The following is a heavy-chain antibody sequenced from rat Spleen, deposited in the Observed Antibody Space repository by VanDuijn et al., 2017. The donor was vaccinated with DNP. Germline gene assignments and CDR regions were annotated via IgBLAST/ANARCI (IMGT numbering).Heavy chain of an antibody. CDR1: GFTFSDYN. Sequence: EVQLVESGGDLVQSGRSLKVSCAASGFTFSDYNMAWVRQAPKKGLEWVATITYDGSRTYYRDSVKGRFTVSRDNTQSRLYLQMDSLRSEDTATYYCARYITGIVFDYWGQGVMVTVSS. CDR2: ITYDGSRT. CDR3: ARYITGIVFDY. J-gene: IGHJ2*01. D-gene: IGHD1-6*01. V-gene: IGHV5S10*01.